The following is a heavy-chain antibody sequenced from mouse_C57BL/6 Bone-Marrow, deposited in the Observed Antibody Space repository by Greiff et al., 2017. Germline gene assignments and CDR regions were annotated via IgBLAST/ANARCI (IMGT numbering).Heavy chain of an antibody. CDR1: GYTFPDYY. CDR2: IYPGSGNT. V-gene: IGHV1-76*01. CDR3: ARGSAY. J-gene: IGHJ3*01. Sequence: QVQLQQSGAELVRPGASVKLSCKASGYTFPDYYINWVKQRPGQGLEWIARIYPGSGNTYYNEKFKGKATLTAEKSSSTAYMQRSSLTSEDPAVYCCARGSAYWGQGTLVTVSA.